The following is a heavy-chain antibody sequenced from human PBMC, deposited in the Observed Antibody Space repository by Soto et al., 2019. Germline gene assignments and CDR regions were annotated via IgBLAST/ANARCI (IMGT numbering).Heavy chain of an antibody. D-gene: IGHD5-12*01. J-gene: IGHJ6*02. CDR2: ISSSSSYI. V-gene: IGHV3-21*01. CDR3: ARAPLDTLNERDIYYYYYGMDV. Sequence: GGSLRLSCAASGFTFSSYSMNWVRQAPGKGLEWVSSISSSSSYIYYADSVKGRFTISRDNAKNSLYLQMNSLRAEDTAVYYCARAPLDTLNERDIYYYYYGMDVWGQGTTVTVSS. CDR1: GFTFSSYS.